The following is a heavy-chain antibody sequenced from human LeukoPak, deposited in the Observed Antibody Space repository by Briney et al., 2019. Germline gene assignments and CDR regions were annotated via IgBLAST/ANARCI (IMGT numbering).Heavy chain of an antibody. CDR3: AKGNSYDSSGLPFDY. CDR2: ISWDSGSL. Sequence: PGGSLRLSCAASGFTFDDYAMHWVRHAPGKGLEWVSGISWDSGSLDSADSVKGRFTMSRDNARNSLYLQMNSLRAEDTALYYCAKGNSYDSSGLPFDYWGQGTLVTVSS. D-gene: IGHD3-22*01. J-gene: IGHJ4*02. V-gene: IGHV3-9*01. CDR1: GFTFDDYA.